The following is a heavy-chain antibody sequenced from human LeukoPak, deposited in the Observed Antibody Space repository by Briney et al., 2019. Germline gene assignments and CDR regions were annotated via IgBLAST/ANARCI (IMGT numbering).Heavy chain of an antibody. J-gene: IGHJ4*02. D-gene: IGHD6-13*01. CDR2: INHSGST. Sequence: SETLSLTCAVYGGSFNGYFWSWIRQPPGKGLEWIGEINHSGSTNYNPSLKSRVTISVDTSKNQFSLKLSSVTAADTAVYYCARLCRREAAAGNYWGQGTLVTVSS. CDR3: ARLCRREAAAGNY. V-gene: IGHV4-34*01. CDR1: GGSFNGYF.